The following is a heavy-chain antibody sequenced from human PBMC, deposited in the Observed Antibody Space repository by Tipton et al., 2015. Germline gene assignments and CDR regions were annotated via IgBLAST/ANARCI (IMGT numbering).Heavy chain of an antibody. CDR1: SGSIISSSYS. CDR3: ARTYDFTAYSPVGC. Sequence: TLSLTCTVSSGSIISSSYSWGWIRQPPGKGLEWIGSIYYSGTTYYNPSLKSRVTISVDTSKNQFSLKLSSVTAADTAVYYCARTYDFTAYSPVGCWGQGTLVTVSS. D-gene: IGHD3-3*01. V-gene: IGHV4-39*01. J-gene: IGHJ4*02. CDR2: IYYSGTT.